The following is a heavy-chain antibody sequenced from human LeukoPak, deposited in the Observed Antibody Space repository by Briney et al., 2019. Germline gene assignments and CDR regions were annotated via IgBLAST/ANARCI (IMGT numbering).Heavy chain of an antibody. CDR2: IYYSGST. CDR3: ARHPHVTMNLDY. Sequence: SETLTLTCTVSSGSIGSSNSYWGCIRQPPGKGLEWIASIYYSGSTYYNPSLKSRVTISVDRSKNQFSVKLTSVTAADTAVYYCARHPHVTMNLDYWGQGIVVTVSS. J-gene: IGHJ4*02. D-gene: IGHD5-24*01. V-gene: IGHV4-39*01. CDR1: SGSIGSSNSY.